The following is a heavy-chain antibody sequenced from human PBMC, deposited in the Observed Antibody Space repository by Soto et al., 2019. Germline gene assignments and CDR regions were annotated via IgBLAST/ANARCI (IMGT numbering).Heavy chain of an antibody. CDR1: GGSISSSSYY. Sequence: QLQLQESGPGLVKPSETLSLTCTVSGGSISSSSYYWGWIRQPPGKGLEWIGSIYYSGSTYYNPSLKSRVTISVDTSKNQFSLKLSSVTAADTAVYYCARQAGGYDFWSGYYYYYGMDVWGQGTTVTVSS. CDR2: IYYSGST. D-gene: IGHD3-3*01. J-gene: IGHJ6*02. CDR3: ARQAGGYDFWSGYYYYYGMDV. V-gene: IGHV4-39*01.